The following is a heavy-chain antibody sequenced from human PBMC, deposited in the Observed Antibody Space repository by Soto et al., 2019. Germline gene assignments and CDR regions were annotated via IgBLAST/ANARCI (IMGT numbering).Heavy chain of an antibody. CDR1: SFTFSSYW. CDR2: IKEDGSDK. Sequence: PGGSLRLSCAASSFTFSSYWMSWVRQAPGRGLEWVANIKEDGSDKYYADSVKGRFTISRDNAKKSLYVQMNSLRVEDTAVYYCARGIDDNASFGMDVWGQGTTVTVSS. D-gene: IGHD1-1*01. V-gene: IGHV3-7*01. J-gene: IGHJ6*02. CDR3: ARGIDDNASFGMDV.